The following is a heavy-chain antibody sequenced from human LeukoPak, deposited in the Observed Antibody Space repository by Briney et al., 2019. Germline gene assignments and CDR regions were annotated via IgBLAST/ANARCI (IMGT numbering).Heavy chain of an antibody. CDR2: MNPNSGNT. CDR3: ARDAEVGYCSSTSCYFADAFDI. Sequence: GASVKVSCKASGYTFTSYDINWVRQATGQGLEWMGWMNPNSGNTGYAQKFQGRVTITRNTSISTAYMELSSLRSEDTAVYYCARDAEVGYCSSTSCYFADAFDIWGQGTMVTVSS. J-gene: IGHJ3*02. V-gene: IGHV1-8*03. CDR1: GYTFTSYD. D-gene: IGHD2-2*01.